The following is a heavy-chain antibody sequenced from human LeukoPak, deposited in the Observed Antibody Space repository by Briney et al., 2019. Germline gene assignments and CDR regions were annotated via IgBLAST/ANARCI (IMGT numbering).Heavy chain of an antibody. CDR2: INPNSGGT. CDR1: GYTFTGYY. V-gene: IGHV1-2*02. D-gene: IGHD6-13*01. J-gene: IGHJ4*02. CDR3: ARHPRRSSSWYRQHVTDRGRYYFDY. Sequence: ASVTVSCKASGYTFTGYYMHWVRQAPGQGLEWMGWINPNSGGTNYAQKFQGRVTMTRDTSISTAYMELSRLRSDDTAVYYCARHPRRSSSWYRQHVTDRGRYYFDYWGQGTLVTVSS.